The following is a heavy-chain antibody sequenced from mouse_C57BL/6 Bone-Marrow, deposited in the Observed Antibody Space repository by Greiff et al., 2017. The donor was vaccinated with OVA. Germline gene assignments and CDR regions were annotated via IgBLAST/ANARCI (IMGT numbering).Heavy chain of an antibody. J-gene: IGHJ2*01. CDR1: GFNIKDDY. Sequence: VQLQQSGAELVRPGASVKLSCTASGFNIKDDYMHWVKQRPEQGLEWIGWIDPENGDTEYASKFQGKATITADTSSNTAYLQLSSLTSEDTAVYSCTELLYFDYWGKGTTLTVSS. CDR2: IDPENGDT. CDR3: TELLYFDY. V-gene: IGHV14-4*01.